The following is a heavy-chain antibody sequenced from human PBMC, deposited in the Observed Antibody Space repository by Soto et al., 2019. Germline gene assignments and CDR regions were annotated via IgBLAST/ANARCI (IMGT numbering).Heavy chain of an antibody. CDR1: GGSFSGYY. CDR2: INHSGST. V-gene: IGHV4-34*01. J-gene: IGHJ4*02. Sequence: QVQLQQWGAGLLKPSETLSLTCAVYGGSFSGYYWSWIRQPPGKGLEWIGEINHSGSTNYNPSLKXXVTISVDTSKXXFXLXXSSVTAADTAVYYCARGHDVDTAMVTLQRLYYFDYWGQGTLVTVSS. CDR3: ARGHDVDTAMVTLQRLYYFDY. D-gene: IGHD5-18*01.